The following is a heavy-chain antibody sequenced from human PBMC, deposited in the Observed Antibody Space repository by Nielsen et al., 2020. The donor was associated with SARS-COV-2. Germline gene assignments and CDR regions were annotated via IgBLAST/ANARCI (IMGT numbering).Heavy chain of an antibody. CDR3: AKEPTFDWLGQGYGMDV. Sequence: LSLTCAASGFTFDDYAMHWVRQAPGKGLVWVSGIRWNSGSIGYADSVKGRFTISRDNAKNSLYLQMNSLRAEDTALYYCAKEPTFDWLGQGYGMDVWGQGTTVTVSS. CDR2: IRWNSGSI. CDR1: GFTFDDYA. V-gene: IGHV3-9*01. J-gene: IGHJ6*02. D-gene: IGHD3-9*01.